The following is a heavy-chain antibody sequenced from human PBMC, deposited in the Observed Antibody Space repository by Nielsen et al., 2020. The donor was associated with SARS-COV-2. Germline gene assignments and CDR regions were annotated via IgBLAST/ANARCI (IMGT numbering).Heavy chain of an antibody. Sequence: GESLKISCAASGFTFSSYAMSWVRQAPGKGLEWVAVISYDGSNKYYADSVKGRFTISRDNSKNTLYLQMNSLRAEDTAVYYCAKDGIVGATLYYYYMDVWGKGTTVTVSS. CDR2: ISYDGSNK. D-gene: IGHD1-26*01. J-gene: IGHJ6*03. CDR3: AKDGIVGATLYYYYMDV. V-gene: IGHV3-30*18. CDR1: GFTFSSYA.